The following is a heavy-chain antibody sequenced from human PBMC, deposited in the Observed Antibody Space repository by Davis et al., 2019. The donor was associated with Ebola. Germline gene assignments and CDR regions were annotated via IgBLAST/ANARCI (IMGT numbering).Heavy chain of an antibody. V-gene: IGHV1-8*01. D-gene: IGHD3-22*01. Sequence: GESLKVSCKASGYTFTSYDINWVRQATGQGLEWMGWMNPNSGNTGYAQKFQGRATMTRNTSISTAHIELSSLRSEDTAVYYCARGGSGYYPYYYYGMDVWGKGTTVTVSS. CDR3: ARGGSGYYPYYYYGMDV. CDR2: MNPNSGNT. CDR1: GYTFTSYD. J-gene: IGHJ6*04.